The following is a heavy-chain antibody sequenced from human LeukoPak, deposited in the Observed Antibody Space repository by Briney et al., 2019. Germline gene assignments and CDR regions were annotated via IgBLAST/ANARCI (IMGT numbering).Heavy chain of an antibody. CDR2: IKQDGTAK. CDR3: ARDSTSGTLGY. Sequence: QPGGSLRLSCAGSGFTFSRYWMSWVRQAPGKGLEWVANIKQDGTAKYYVDSVKGRFTMSRDDDKNSLYLQMNSLRVEDTAVYYCARDSTSGTLGYWGQGTLVTVSS. D-gene: IGHD1-1*01. J-gene: IGHJ4*02. CDR1: GFTFSRYW. V-gene: IGHV3-7*01.